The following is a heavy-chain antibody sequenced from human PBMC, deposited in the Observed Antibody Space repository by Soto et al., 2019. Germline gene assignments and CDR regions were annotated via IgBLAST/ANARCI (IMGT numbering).Heavy chain of an antibody. V-gene: IGHV4-30-4*01. Sequence: PSETLSLTCTVSGGSISSGAYYWSWIRQPPGKGLEWIGYIYYSGSTYYNPSLKSRVTISVDTSKNQFSLKLSSVTAADTAVYYCARDRPLGGYYDILTGTRDGMDVWGQGTTVTVSS. J-gene: IGHJ6*02. CDR1: GGSISSGAYY. CDR2: IYYSGST. CDR3: ARDRPLGGYYDILTGTRDGMDV. D-gene: IGHD3-9*01.